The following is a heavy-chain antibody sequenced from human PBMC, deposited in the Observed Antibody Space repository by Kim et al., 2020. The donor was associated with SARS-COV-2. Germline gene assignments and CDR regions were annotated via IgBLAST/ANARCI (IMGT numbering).Heavy chain of an antibody. Sequence: SETLSLTCTVSGGSISSSSYYWGWIRQPPGKGLEWIGSIYYSGSTYYNPSLKSRVTISVDTSKNQFSLTLSSVTAADTAVYYGARVSGAYSGSYLAAFDIWGQGTMVTVSS. CDR2: IYYSGST. J-gene: IGHJ3*02. CDR3: ARVSGAYSGSYLAAFDI. CDR1: GGSISSSSYY. D-gene: IGHD1-26*01. V-gene: IGHV4-39*07.